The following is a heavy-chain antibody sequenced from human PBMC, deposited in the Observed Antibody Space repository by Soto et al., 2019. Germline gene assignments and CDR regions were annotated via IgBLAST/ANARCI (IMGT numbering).Heavy chain of an antibody. CDR3: ARLREYSGYDHVDY. CDR2: IYDSGST. D-gene: IGHD5-12*01. CDR1: GGSISSYY. J-gene: IGHJ4*02. V-gene: IGHV4-59*08. Sequence: SETLSLTCTVSGGSISSYYWSWIRQPPGKGLEWIGYIYDSGSTNYNPSLKSRVTISVDTSQNQFSLKLSSVTAADTAVYYCARLREYSGYDHVDYWGQGTLVTVSS.